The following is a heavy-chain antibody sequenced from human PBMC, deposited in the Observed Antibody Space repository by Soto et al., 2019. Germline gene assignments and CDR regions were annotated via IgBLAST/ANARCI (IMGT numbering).Heavy chain of an antibody. J-gene: IGHJ6*03. D-gene: IGHD3-10*01. CDR1: GYTLTELS. Sequence: ASVKVSCKVSGYTLTELSMHWVRQALGKGLEWMGGFDPEDGETIYAQKFQGRVTMTEDTSTDTAYMELSSLRSEDTAVYYCATGLLYGSGSPYYYYYYYMDVWGKGTTVTVSS. CDR3: ATGLLYGSGSPYYYYYYYMDV. V-gene: IGHV1-24*01. CDR2: FDPEDGET.